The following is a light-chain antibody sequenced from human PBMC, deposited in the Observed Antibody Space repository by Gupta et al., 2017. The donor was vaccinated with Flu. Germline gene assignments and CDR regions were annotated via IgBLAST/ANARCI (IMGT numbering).Light chain of an antibody. CDR1: TSDVGAYNY. J-gene: IGLJ2*01. V-gene: IGLV2-14*03. Sequence: SVSGSPGQSITISCTGTTSDVGAYNYVSWYQQHPGKAPKLLIYDVTSRPSGVSYRFSGSKSGNTASLTISGLQAEDEADYYCTSYSSRSSVFGGGTKLTVL. CDR3: TSYSSRSSV. CDR2: DVT.